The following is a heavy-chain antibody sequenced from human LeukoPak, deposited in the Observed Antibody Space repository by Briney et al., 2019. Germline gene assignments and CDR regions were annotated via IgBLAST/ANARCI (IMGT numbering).Heavy chain of an antibody. J-gene: IGHJ5*02. V-gene: IGHV3-21*01. Sequence: GGSLRLSCAASGFTFSSYSMSWVRQAPGKGLEWVSSISSSSSYIYYADSVKGRFTISRDNAKNSLYLQMNSLRAEDTAVYYCARDALSGYDYVWNWFDPWGQGTLVTVSS. D-gene: IGHD5-12*01. CDR2: ISSSSSYI. CDR3: ARDALSGYDYVWNWFDP. CDR1: GFTFSSYS.